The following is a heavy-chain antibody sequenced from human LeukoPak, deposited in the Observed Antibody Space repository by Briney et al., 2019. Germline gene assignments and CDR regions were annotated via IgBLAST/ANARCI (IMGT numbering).Heavy chain of an antibody. D-gene: IGHD6-19*01. J-gene: IGHJ2*01. CDR3: ARSVSSGWYWYFDL. V-gene: IGHV3-48*01. CDR2: ISSSSSTI. Sequence: GGSLRLSCAASGFTFSSYSMNWVRQAPGKGLEWVSYISSSSSTIYYADSVKGRFTISRDNAKNTLYLQMNSLRAEDTAVYYCARSVSSGWYWYFDLWGRGTMVTVSS. CDR1: GFTFSSYS.